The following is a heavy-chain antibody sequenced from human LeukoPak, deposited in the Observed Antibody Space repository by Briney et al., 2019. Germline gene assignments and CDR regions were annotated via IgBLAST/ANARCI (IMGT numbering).Heavy chain of an antibody. D-gene: IGHD2-2*01. CDR2: INPNSGGT. Sequence: ASVTVSFTASGYTFTVYYMHWVRQAPGQGLEWMGWINPNSGGTNYAQKFQGRVTMTRDTSISTAYMELSRLRSDDTAVYYCARVVSSTGRFDPWGQGTLVTVSS. CDR1: GYTFTVYY. J-gene: IGHJ5*02. V-gene: IGHV1-2*02. CDR3: ARVVSSTGRFDP.